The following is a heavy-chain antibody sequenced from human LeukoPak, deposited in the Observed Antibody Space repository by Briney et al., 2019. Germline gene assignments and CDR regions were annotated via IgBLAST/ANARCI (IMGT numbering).Heavy chain of an antibody. V-gene: IGHV1-46*01. CDR1: GYTFTSYY. J-gene: IGHJ6*02. D-gene: IGHD1-14*01. Sequence: ASVKVSCKASGYTFTSYYMHWVRQAPGQGLEWMGIINPSGGSTSYAQKLQGRVTMTTDTSTSTAYMELRSLRSDDTAVYYCAREAPISGEPLYYYYGMDVWGQGTTVTVSS. CDR2: INPSGGST. CDR3: AREAPISGEPLYYYYGMDV.